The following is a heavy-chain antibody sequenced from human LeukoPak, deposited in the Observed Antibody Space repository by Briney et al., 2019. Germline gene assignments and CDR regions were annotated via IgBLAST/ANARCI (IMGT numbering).Heavy chain of an antibody. V-gene: IGHV3-53*01. CDR1: GFTVSSNY. D-gene: IGHD3-10*01. CDR3: ARVFAGSGGWYYYYYMDV. Sequence: PGGSLRLSCAASGFTVSSNYMSWVRQAPGKGLEWVSVIYSGGSTYYADSVKGRFTISRDNSKNTLYLQMNSLRAEDTAVYYCARVFAGSGGWYYYYYMDVWGKGTTVTVSS. CDR2: IYSGGST. J-gene: IGHJ6*03.